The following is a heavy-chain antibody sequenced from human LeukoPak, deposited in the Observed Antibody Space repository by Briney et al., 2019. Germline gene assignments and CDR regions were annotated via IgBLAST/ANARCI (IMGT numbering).Heavy chain of an antibody. V-gene: IGHV4-4*07. Sequence: LETLSLTCTVSGASISSYYWSWIRQPAGKGLEWLGRIYTSGSTNYNPSLKSRVTMSVDTSKNQFSLKLSSVTAADTAVYYCARDSERLYPYRLNAFDIWGQGTMVTVSS. CDR1: GASISSYY. CDR3: ARDSERLYPYRLNAFDI. J-gene: IGHJ3*02. D-gene: IGHD5-18*01. CDR2: IYTSGST.